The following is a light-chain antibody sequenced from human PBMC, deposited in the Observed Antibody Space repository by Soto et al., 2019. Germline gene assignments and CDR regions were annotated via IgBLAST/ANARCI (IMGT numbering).Light chain of an antibody. CDR3: QQSYSTPPT. CDR1: QSISSY. J-gene: IGKJ1*01. Sequence: DISMTQSPSSLSASVGDRVTITCRASQSISSYLNWYQQKPGKAPKLLIYAASSLQSGVPSRFSGSGSGTDFTLTISSLQPEDFATYYCQQSYSTPPTLGQGTKVDIK. CDR2: AAS. V-gene: IGKV1-39*01.